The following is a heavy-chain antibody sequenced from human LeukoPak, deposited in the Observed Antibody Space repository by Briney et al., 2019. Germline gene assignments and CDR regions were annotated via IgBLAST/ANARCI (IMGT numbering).Heavy chain of an antibody. CDR3: ASAYYDSGNYPYYFDY. CDR1: GFTFSSYA. Sequence: PGGSLRLSCAASGFTFSSYAMNWVRQAPGKGLEWVSYVSSSGSTIYYADSVRGRFTISRDNAKNLLNLQMNSLRAEDTAVYYCASAYYDSGNYPYYFDYWGQGTLVTVSS. J-gene: IGHJ4*02. D-gene: IGHD3-10*01. V-gene: IGHV3-48*03. CDR2: VSSSGSTI.